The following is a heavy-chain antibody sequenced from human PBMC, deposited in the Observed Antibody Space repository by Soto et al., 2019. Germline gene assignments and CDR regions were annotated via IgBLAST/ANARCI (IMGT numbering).Heavy chain of an antibody. CDR2: IIPIFGTA. CDR3: ARGLLGDGYNYEYFDY. V-gene: IGHV1-69*01. J-gene: IGHJ4*02. CDR1: GGTFSSYA. D-gene: IGHD5-12*01. Sequence: QVQLVQSGAEVKKPGSSVKVSCKASGGTFSSYAISWVRQAPGQGLEWMGGIIPIFGTANYAQKFQGRVTITADESTSTAYMELSSLRSEDTAVYYSARGLLGDGYNYEYFDYWGQGTLVTVSS.